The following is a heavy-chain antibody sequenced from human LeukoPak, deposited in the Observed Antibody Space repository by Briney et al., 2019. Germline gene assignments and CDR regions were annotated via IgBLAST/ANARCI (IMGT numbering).Heavy chain of an antibody. CDR2: ISSSGSYI. D-gene: IGHD6-19*01. CDR1: GFTFSNYI. Sequence: GGSLRLSCAASGFTFSNYIMNWVRQAPGKGLEWVSSISSSGSYIYYADSVKGRFTISRDNAKNSLYLQMNSLRAEDTAEYFCARDSRAVAADIDYWGQGTLVTVSS. CDR3: ARDSRAVAADIDY. V-gene: IGHV3-21*01. J-gene: IGHJ4*02.